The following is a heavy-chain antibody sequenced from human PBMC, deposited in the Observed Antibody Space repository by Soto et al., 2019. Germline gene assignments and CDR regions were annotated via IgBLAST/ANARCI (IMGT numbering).Heavy chain of an antibody. V-gene: IGHV4-30-4*01. Sequence: SETRSFTCSVSGDSISSAGYFWTWIRQSPGKGLEWVGYIFHSGTTYYNPSLKGLLLISIENSNNQFSLRLTSVTAADSAAYFCARAPYLPQVRNDFWGPGTLVTVSS. CDR2: IFHSGTT. J-gene: IGHJ4*02. CDR3: ARAPYLPQVRNDF. CDR1: GDSISSAGYF.